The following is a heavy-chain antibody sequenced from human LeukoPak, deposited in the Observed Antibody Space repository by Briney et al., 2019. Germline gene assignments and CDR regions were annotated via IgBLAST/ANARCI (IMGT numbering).Heavy chain of an antibody. CDR2: IYYSGST. D-gene: IGHD6-19*01. CDR3: ASLAVAGLSEGY. J-gene: IGHJ4*02. Sequence: SETLSLTCTVSGGSISSYYWCWIRQPPGKGLEWIGYIYYSGSTNYNPSLKSRVTISVDTSKNQFSLKLSSVTAADTAVYYCASLAVAGLSEGYWGQGTLVIVSS. V-gene: IGHV4-59*08. CDR1: GGSISSYY.